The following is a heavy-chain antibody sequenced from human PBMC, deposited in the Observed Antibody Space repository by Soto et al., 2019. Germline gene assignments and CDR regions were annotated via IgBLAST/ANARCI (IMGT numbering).Heavy chain of an antibody. V-gene: IGHV1-3*01. D-gene: IGHD4-4*01. CDR1: GYTFTSYA. CDR3: ARTVLTTLFTSRSYYYYGMDV. CDR2: INAGNGNT. J-gene: IGHJ6*02. Sequence: ASVKVSCKASGYTFTSYAMHWVRQAPGQRLEWMGWINAGNGNTKYSQKFQGRVTITRDTSASTAYMELSSLRSEDTAVYCCARTVLTTLFTSRSYYYYGMDVWGQGTTVTVPS.